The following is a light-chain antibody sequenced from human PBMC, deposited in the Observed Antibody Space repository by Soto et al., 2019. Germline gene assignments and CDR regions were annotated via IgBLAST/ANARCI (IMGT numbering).Light chain of an antibody. J-gene: IGLJ1*01. V-gene: IGLV2-14*03. Sequence: QSAPTPLASASESPGPSIPISCTGTYSDMGALNYVSWYQTHPSTAPKLIVFEFSHRPPGVFSRFAGSLSGVTASLSISGLHSDVDADYYCSVYTRSNADDFGSGPKVTVL. CDR3: SVYTRSNADD. CDR1: YSDMGALNY. CDR2: EFS.